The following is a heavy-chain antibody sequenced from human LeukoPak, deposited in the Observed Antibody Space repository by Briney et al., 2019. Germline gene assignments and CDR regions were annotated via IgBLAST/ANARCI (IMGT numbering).Heavy chain of an antibody. CDR2: LNSSGGST. CDR3: ARDRRELPYYFDY. J-gene: IGHJ4*02. V-gene: IGHV1-46*01. Sequence: ASVKISCKTSGYIFTDYYIHWVRQAPGQGLEWMGILNSSGGSTTYAQKFQGRITMTRDASTSTVYMELRSLRSEDTAVYYCARDRRELPYYFDYWGQGTLVTVSS. D-gene: IGHD1-26*01. CDR1: GYIFTDYY.